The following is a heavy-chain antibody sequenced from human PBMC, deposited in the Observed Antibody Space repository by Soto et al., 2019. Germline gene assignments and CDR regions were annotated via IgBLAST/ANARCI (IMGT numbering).Heavy chain of an antibody. CDR2: IIPIFGTA. Sequence: SVKVSCKASGGTFSSYAISWVRQAPGQGLEWMGGIIPIFGTANYAQKFQGRVTVTADESTSTAYMELSSLRSEDTAVYYCASYCSGGSCYSVPGYGMDVWG. D-gene: IGHD2-15*01. CDR3: ASYCSGGSCYSVPGYGMDV. V-gene: IGHV1-69*13. J-gene: IGHJ6*02. CDR1: GGTFSSYA.